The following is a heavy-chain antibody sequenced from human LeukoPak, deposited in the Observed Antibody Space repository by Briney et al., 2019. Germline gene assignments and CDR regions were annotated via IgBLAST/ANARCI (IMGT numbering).Heavy chain of an antibody. CDR1: GYTFANYG. V-gene: IGHV1-18*04. CDR2: VNPYNGQT. D-gene: IGHD3-9*01. J-gene: IGHJ6*02. CDR3: ARAPQGRYFDWLLSYGMDV. Sequence: ASVKVSCKASGYTFANYGVTWVRQAPGQGLEWMGWVNPYNGQTKYAQKVQGRITMATDTSTNTAYMELQSLTSDDTAVYYCARAPQGRYFDWLLSYGMDVWGQGTTVIV.